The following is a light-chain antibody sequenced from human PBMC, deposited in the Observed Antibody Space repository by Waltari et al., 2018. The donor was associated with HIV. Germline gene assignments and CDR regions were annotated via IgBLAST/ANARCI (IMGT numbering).Light chain of an antibody. Sequence: SYGLIQPPSLSVSPGQAARIICSGENLGNEYVSWYQQKSGQSPQLVIFQDRKRPSGIPERYSGSNSGNTATLTISETQPMDEADYYCQAWDNVTVIFGGGTKLTVL. CDR3: QAWDNVTVI. J-gene: IGLJ2*01. CDR2: QDR. CDR1: NLGNEY. V-gene: IGLV3-1*01.